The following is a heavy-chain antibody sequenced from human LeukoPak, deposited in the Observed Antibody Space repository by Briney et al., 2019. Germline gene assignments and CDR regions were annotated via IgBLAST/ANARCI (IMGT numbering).Heavy chain of an antibody. J-gene: IGHJ4*02. CDR2: ISSSGSTI. CDR1: GFTFSDYD. V-gene: IGHV3-11*04. Sequence: GGSLRLSCAASGFTFSDYDMSWIRQAPGKGLEWVSYISSSGSTIYYADSVKGRFTISRDNAKNSLYLQMNSLRAEDTAVYYCARAYSSGWYYFDSWGQGTLVTVSS. D-gene: IGHD6-19*01. CDR3: ARAYSSGWYYFDS.